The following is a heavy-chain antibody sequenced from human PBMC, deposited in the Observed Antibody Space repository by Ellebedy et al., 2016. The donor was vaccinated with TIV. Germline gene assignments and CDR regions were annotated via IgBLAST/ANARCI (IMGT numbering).Heavy chain of an antibody. J-gene: IGHJ3*02. D-gene: IGHD2-2*01. CDR2: IIPIFGTA. Sequence: SVKVSXKAFGGTFSSYAISWVRQAPGQGLEWMGGIIPIFGTANYAQKFQGRVTITADESTSTAYMELSSLRSEDTAVYYCARGKVWYCSSTSCYPGDAFDIWGQGTMVTVSS. CDR1: GGTFSSYA. V-gene: IGHV1-69*13. CDR3: ARGKVWYCSSTSCYPGDAFDI.